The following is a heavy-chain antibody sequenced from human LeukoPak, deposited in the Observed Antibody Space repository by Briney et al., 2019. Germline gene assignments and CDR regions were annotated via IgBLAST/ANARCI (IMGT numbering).Heavy chain of an antibody. D-gene: IGHD3-3*01. CDR1: GGSISSYY. J-gene: IGHJ5*02. V-gene: IGHV4-4*07. CDR2: IYTSGST. Sequence: PSETLSLTCTVSGGSISSYYWSWIRQLAGKGLEWIGRIYTSGSTNYNPSLKSRVTMSVDTSKNQFSLELSSVTAADTAVYYCARSMWRPRFNWFDPWAREPWSPSPQ. CDR3: ARSMWRPRFNWFDP.